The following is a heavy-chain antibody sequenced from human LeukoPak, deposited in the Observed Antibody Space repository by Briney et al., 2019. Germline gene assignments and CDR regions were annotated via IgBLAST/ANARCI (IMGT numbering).Heavy chain of an antibody. CDR1: VGSFSGYY. J-gene: IGHJ3*02. V-gene: IGHV4-34*01. CDR3: ARYTPKKMLNGLRTFDI. D-gene: IGHD5-12*01. Sequence: PPETLSLTCAVYVGSFSGYYWTWIRQPPGKGLEWIGEINHNENTNYKASLKSRVTISVDTSKNQFSLNLTSVTAADTAVYYCARYTPKKMLNGLRTFDIWGQGTMVTVSS. CDR2: INHNENT.